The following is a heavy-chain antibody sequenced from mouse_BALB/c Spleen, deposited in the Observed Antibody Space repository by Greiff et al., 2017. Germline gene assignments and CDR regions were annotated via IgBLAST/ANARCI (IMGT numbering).Heavy chain of an antibody. CDR2: ISSGGSYT. Sequence: EVMLVESGGGLVKPGGSLKLSCAASGFTFSSYAMSWVRQSPEKRLEWVAEISSGGSYTYYPDTVTGRFTISRDNAKNTLYLEMSSLRSEDTAMYYCARNYLYAMDYWGQGTSVTVSS. J-gene: IGHJ4*01. CDR3: ARNYLYAMDY. V-gene: IGHV5-9-4*01. D-gene: IGHD1-1*02. CDR1: GFTFSSYA.